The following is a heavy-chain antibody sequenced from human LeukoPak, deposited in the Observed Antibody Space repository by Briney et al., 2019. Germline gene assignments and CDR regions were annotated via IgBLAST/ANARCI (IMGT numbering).Heavy chain of an antibody. D-gene: IGHD6-13*01. CDR3: AVHSSSWYGPPFDY. V-gene: IGHV3-23*01. J-gene: IGHJ4*02. CDR1: GFTFSDYI. CDR2: VTGSGITT. Sequence: GGSLRLSCVASGFTFSDYIMNWVRQAPGKGLEWVSTVTGSGITTSYAASVKGRFTISRDNSKNTLYLQMNSLRAEDTAVYYCAVHSSSWYGPPFDYWGQGTLVTVSS.